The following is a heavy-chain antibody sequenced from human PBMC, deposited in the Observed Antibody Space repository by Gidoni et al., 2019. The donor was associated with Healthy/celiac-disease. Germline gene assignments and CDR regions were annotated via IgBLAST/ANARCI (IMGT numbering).Heavy chain of an antibody. Sequence: QVQLQQSGPGLVKPSQTRSLTCAISGDSVSSNSAAWNWIRQSPWRGLEWLGRTYYRSKWYNDYAVSVKSRITINPDTSKNQFSLQLNSVTPEDTAVYYCARVRYYDSSGYPGAFDIWGQETMVTVSS. CDR1: GDSVSSNSAA. CDR3: ARVRYYDSSGYPGAFDI. V-gene: IGHV6-1*01. D-gene: IGHD3-22*01. CDR2: TYYRSKWYN. J-gene: IGHJ3*02.